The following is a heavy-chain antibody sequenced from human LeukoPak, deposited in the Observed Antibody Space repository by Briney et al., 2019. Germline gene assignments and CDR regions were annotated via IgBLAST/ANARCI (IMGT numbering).Heavy chain of an antibody. D-gene: IGHD3-22*01. V-gene: IGHV1-46*01. J-gene: IGHJ3*02. CDR2: INPSGGST. CDR1: GYTFTRYD. Sequence: ASVKVSCKASGYTFTRYDIHWVRQAPGQGLEWMGIINPSGGSTSYAQKFQGGVTMTRDTSTSTVYMELSSLRSEDTAVYYCARDLHHRGYYDTSGPYGIWGQGTLVTVSS. CDR3: ARDLHHRGYYDTSGPYGI.